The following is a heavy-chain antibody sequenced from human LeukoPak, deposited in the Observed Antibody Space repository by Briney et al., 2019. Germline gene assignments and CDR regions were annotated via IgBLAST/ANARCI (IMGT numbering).Heavy chain of an antibody. CDR1: GFTFTTYS. Sequence: GGSLRLSCEASGFTFTTYSMTWARQAPGKGLEWVSIISADALKGRFTISRDDAKNLLYLDMNSLRAEDTAVYYCARGHTAVTRHFDFWGQGTLVTVSS. J-gene: IGHJ4*02. V-gene: IGHV3-21*01. D-gene: IGHD4-17*01. CDR2: I. CDR3: ARGHTAVTRHFDF.